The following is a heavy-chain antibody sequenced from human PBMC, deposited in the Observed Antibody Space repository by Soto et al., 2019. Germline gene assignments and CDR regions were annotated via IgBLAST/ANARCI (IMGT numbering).Heavy chain of an antibody. CDR3: ARSYCSGGSCYSAYYYGMDV. D-gene: IGHD2-15*01. CDR2: IIPIFGTA. Sequence: QVQLVQSGAEVKKPGSSVKVSCKASGGTFSSYAISWVRQAPGQGLAWMGGIIPIFGTANYAQKFQGRVTITADESTSTAYMELSSLRSEDTAVYYCARSYCSGGSCYSAYYYGMDVWGQGTTVTVSS. CDR1: GGTFSSYA. J-gene: IGHJ6*02. V-gene: IGHV1-69*01.